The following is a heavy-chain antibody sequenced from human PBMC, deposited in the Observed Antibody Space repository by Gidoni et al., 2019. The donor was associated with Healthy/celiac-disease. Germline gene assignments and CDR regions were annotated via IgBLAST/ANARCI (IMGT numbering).Heavy chain of an antibody. CDR2: ISGSGGST. CDR1: GFTFSSYA. D-gene: IGHD4-17*01. J-gene: IGHJ2*01. Sequence: EVQLLESGGGLVQPGGSLRLSCAASGFTFSSYAMSWVRQAPGKGLEWVSAISGSGGSTYYADSVKGRFTISRDNAKNTLYLQMNSLRAEDTAVYYCAKALGHDYGDYWYFDLWGRGTLVTVSS. V-gene: IGHV3-23*01. CDR3: AKALGHDYGDYWYFDL.